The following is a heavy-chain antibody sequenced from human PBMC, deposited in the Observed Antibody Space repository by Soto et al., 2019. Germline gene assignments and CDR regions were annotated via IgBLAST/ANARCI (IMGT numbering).Heavy chain of an antibody. J-gene: IGHJ4*02. V-gene: IGHV4-39*01. Sequence: QLQLQESGPGLVKPSETLSLTCTVSGGSISSSNYYWGWIRKPPGKGVEWIGNIYYDGSTYYNPSLKSRVTISGDTCKNQFSLRLSSVTAADTAVYYCARPYSSSSSLDYWGQGILVTVSS. CDR2: IYYDGST. CDR1: GGSISSSNYY. CDR3: ARPYSSSSSLDY. D-gene: IGHD6-13*01.